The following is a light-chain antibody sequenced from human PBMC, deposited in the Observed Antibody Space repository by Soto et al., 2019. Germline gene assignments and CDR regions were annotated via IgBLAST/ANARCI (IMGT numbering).Light chain of an antibody. V-gene: IGKV3-11*01. CDR2: HTS. CDR1: QTVNSR. J-gene: IGKJ1*01. CDR3: QHYNSYSEA. Sequence: EIVLTQSPATLSSSPGERASLSCRASQTVNSRLAWYQHKPGQAPRLLIYHTSNRATGFPARFSGSGSGTEFTLTISSLQPDDFATYYCQHYNSYSEAFGQGTKVDIK.